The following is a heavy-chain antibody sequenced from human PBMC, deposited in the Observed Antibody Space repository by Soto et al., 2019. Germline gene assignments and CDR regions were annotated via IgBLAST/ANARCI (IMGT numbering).Heavy chain of an antibody. D-gene: IGHD6-13*01. CDR2: ISYDGSNK. Sequence: QVQLVESGGGVVQPGRSLRLSCAASGFTFSSYGMHWVRQAPGKGLEWVAVISYDGSNKYYADSVKGRFTISRDNSKNTLYLQMNSLRAEDTAVYYCAKDRKRSIAAVHLVGGMDVWGQGTTVTVSS. V-gene: IGHV3-30*18. CDR3: AKDRKRSIAAVHLVGGMDV. J-gene: IGHJ6*02. CDR1: GFTFSSYG.